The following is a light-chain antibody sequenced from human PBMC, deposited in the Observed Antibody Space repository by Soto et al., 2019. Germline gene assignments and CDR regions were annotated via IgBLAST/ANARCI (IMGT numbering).Light chain of an antibody. CDR3: SSYTSSSTSV. CDR2: EVS. V-gene: IGLV2-14*01. J-gene: IGLJ1*01. CDR1: SSDVGGYNH. Sequence: QSGQTQPASVSGSPGQSITISCTGTSSDVGGYNHVSWYQQHPGKAPKLMIYEVSNRPSGVSNRFSGSKSGNTASLTISGLQAEDEADYYCSSYTSSSTSVFGTGTKVTVL.